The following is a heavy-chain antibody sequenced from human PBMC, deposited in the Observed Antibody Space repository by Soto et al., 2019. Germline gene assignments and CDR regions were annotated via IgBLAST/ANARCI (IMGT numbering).Heavy chain of an antibody. J-gene: IGHJ4*02. Sequence: ASVKVSCKASGSTFPSDYMHWVRQAPGQGLEWMGIINPSGGSTSYAQKFQGRVTMTRDTSTSTVYMELSSLRSEDTAVYYCARVGSSGYYVDYWGQGTLVTVSS. CDR3: ARVGSSGYYVDY. CDR1: GSTFPSDY. D-gene: IGHD3-22*01. V-gene: IGHV1-46*01. CDR2: INPSGGST.